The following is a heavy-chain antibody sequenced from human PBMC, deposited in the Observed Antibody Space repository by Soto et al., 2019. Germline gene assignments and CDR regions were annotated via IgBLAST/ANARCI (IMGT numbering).Heavy chain of an antibody. CDR3: ARSGGSNSWYGVFDF. CDR2: IYFRGNS. V-gene: IGHV4-31*03. J-gene: IGHJ4*02. Sequence: QVQLQESGPGLVKPSQTLSVTCTVSGDSITSGPYYWSWVRQLLGRGLEWIGYIYFRGNSYYNPSLKSRITISLDRSKNQFSLELNSVTAADTAVYYCARSGGSNSWYGVFDFWGQGTLVNVSS. CDR1: GDSITSGPYY. D-gene: IGHD2-15*01.